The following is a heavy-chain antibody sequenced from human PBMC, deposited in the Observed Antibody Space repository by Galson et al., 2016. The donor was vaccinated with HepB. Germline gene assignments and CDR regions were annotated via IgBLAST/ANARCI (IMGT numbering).Heavy chain of an antibody. J-gene: IGHJ6*03. CDR2: IAYDASTK. Sequence: SLRLSCAVSGFAFNSYTMHWVRQAPGQGLEWVAVIAYDASTKYYTDSVKGRFTISRDNSKNTLYLQMNGLRAEDTAVYYCAKAMLKYWSIPLSYNMDVWGEGTTVTVSS. D-gene: IGHD2-8*02. CDR1: GFAFNSYT. V-gene: IGHV3-30*18. CDR3: AKAMLKYWSIPLSYNMDV.